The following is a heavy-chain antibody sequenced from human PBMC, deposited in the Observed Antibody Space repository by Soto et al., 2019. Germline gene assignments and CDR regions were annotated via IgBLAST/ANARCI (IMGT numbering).Heavy chain of an antibody. V-gene: IGHV1-18*01. CDR1: GYTFTSYG. D-gene: IGHD2-21*01. Sequence: ASVKVSCKASGYTFTSYGISWARQAPGQGLEWMGWITYNGDTNYPQRLQGRVTMTTDTSTSTAYMELRSLRFDDTAVYYCARAVITSYGVFDYWGQGTLVTVSS. CDR3: ARAVITSYGVFDY. CDR2: ITYNGDT. J-gene: IGHJ4*02.